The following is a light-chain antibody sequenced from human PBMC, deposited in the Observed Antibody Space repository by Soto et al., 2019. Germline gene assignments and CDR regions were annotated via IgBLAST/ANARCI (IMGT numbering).Light chain of an antibody. V-gene: IGKV3-20*01. CDR2: AAS. Sequence: EVVLTQSPGTVSLSPGERATLSCRASQSVTSNYLAWYQQKPGQAPRLVIYAASSSATGIKDRFSGSGSGTDFTISNSRMEAEAFEVFYCHQYGSSIALTCGRGTKVEIK. CDR1: QSVTSNY. CDR3: HQYGSSIALT. J-gene: IGKJ1*01.